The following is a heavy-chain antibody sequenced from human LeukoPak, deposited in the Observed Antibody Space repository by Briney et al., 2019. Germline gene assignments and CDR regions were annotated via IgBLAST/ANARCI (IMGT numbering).Heavy chain of an antibody. CDR2: ISGSGGST. D-gene: IGHD3-22*01. CDR3: AKISYYDSSGYYPYYFDY. Sequence: PGGSLRLSCAASGFTFSSYAMSWVRQAPGKGLEWVSAISGSGGSTYYADSVKGRFTISRDNSKSTLYLQMNSLRAEDTAVHYCAKISYYDSSGYYPYYFDYWGQGTLVTVSS. CDR1: GFTFSSYA. V-gene: IGHV3-23*01. J-gene: IGHJ4*02.